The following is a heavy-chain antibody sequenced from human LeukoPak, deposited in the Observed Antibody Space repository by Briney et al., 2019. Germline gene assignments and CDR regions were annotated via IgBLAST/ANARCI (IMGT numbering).Heavy chain of an antibody. D-gene: IGHD6-19*01. CDR1: GFTFDDYG. CDR3: TRGAGTGWRFDS. Sequence: PGGSLRLSCAASGFTFDDYGMTWVRQAPGKGLEWVSSISSSSSYIYYSDSVKGRFTISRDNAKNSLYLQMNSLKADDTAVYYCTRGAGTGWRFDSWGQGTLVTVSS. V-gene: IGHV3-21*01. CDR2: ISSSSSYI. J-gene: IGHJ4*02.